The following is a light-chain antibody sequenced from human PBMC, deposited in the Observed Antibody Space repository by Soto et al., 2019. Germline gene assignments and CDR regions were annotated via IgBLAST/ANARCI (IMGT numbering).Light chain of an antibody. Sequence: DTVLMQSPGTLSLSPGERATLSCRASQRITSDYLAWYRQRPGQAPRLLVYGASSRATGIPDRFSASGSGTDFILTITRLEPEDSAVYYCHQYGYGRDTFGQGTKLEI. CDR2: GAS. CDR1: QRITSDY. V-gene: IGKV3-20*01. J-gene: IGKJ2*01. CDR3: HQYGYGRDT.